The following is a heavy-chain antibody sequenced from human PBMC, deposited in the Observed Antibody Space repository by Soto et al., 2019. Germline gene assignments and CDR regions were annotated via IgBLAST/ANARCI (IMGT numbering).Heavy chain of an antibody. CDR3: MRDTIGGAGTQGDY. V-gene: IGHV1-18*01. CDR1: GYIFTNFG. Sequence: ASVKVSCKASGYIFTNFGISWVRQAPGQGLEWMGWISAHNDNTNYAQRLQGRVTMTTDTSTSTAYMELRSLGSDDTAVYYCMRDTIGGAGTQGDYRGQGTLVTVSS. D-gene: IGHD3-10*01. CDR2: ISAHNDNT. J-gene: IGHJ4*02.